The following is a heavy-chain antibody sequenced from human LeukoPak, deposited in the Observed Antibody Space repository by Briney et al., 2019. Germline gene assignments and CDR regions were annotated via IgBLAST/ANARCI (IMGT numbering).Heavy chain of an antibody. Sequence: GGSLRLSCAASGFTFSTYAMHWVRQAPGKGLEWVAVISYDGSSKYYADSVKGRFTISRDHSKNTLYLQMNSLRAEDTAVYYCARARSSYGYGDAFDIWGQGTMVIVSS. CDR2: ISYDGSSK. CDR3: ARARSSYGYGDAFDI. CDR1: GFTFSTYA. V-gene: IGHV3-30*04. J-gene: IGHJ3*02. D-gene: IGHD5-18*01.